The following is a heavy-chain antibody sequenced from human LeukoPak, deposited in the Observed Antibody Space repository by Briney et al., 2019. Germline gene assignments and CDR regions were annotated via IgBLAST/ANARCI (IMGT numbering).Heavy chain of an antibody. CDR1: GYTFTGYY. V-gene: IGHV1-2*02. CDR2: LNPDSGST. J-gene: IGHJ6*02. Sequence: ASVKVSCKASGYTFTGYYVPWVRQAPGQGLEWMGWLNPDSGSTKSAQKLQGRVTMTRTTSISTAYMELSGLRSDDTAVYYCARVRVAVTGLYNYGLDVWGQGTTVTVSS. CDR3: ARVRVAVTGLYNYGLDV. D-gene: IGHD6-19*01.